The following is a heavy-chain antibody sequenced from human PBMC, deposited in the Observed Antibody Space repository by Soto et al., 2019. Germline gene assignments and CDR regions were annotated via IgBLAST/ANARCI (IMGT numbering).Heavy chain of an antibody. V-gene: IGHV3-30*18. CDR3: AKDYMYYYDSSGYAPVY. CDR1: GFTFSSYG. CDR2: ISYDGSNK. D-gene: IGHD3-22*01. J-gene: IGHJ4*02. Sequence: GGSLRLSCAASGFTFSSYGMHWVRQAPGKGLEWVAVISYDGSNKYYADSVKGRFTISRDNSKNTLYLQMNSLRAEDTAVYYCAKDYMYYYDSSGYAPVYWGQGTLVTVSS.